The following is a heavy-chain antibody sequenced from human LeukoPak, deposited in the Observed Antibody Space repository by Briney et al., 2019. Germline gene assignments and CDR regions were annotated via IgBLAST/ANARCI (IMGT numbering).Heavy chain of an antibody. CDR2: ISYDGSKK. CDR3: AKDQSTGYCSSVSCYGYHGMDV. D-gene: IGHD2-2*01. J-gene: IGHJ6*02. CDR1: GFTFSSYG. V-gene: IGHV3-30*18. Sequence: GGSLRLSCAASGFTFSSYGIHWVRQAPGKGLEWVAAISYDGSKKYYADSVKGRFTISRDNSKNTLYLQMNSLRAEDTAVYYCAKDQSTGYCSSVSCYGYHGMDVWGQGTTVTVSS.